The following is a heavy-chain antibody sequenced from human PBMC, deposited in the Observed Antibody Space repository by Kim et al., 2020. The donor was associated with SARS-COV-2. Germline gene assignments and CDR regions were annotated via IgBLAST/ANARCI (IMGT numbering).Heavy chain of an antibody. CDR3: ASMAGTWYFQH. V-gene: IGHV4-59*13. CDR2: INYSGST. J-gene: IGHJ1*01. D-gene: IGHD6-19*01. CDR1: GGSISSYY. Sequence: SETLSLTCTVSGGSISSYYWSWIRQPPGKGLEYIGYINYSGSTNYNPSLKSRVPISVDTSKNQFSLKLISVIAADTAVYYCASMAGTWYFQHWGQGTLVTVAS.